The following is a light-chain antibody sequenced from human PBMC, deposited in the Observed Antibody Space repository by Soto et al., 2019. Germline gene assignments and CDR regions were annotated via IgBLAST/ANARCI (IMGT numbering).Light chain of an antibody. J-gene: IGLJ1*01. Sequence: QSALTQPASVSGSPGQSITISCTGTSSDVGDYNFVSWYQHHPGKAPKLMIYDVINRPSGVSNRFSGSQSSNTASLTISGVQAEDEGDYYCTSYPSSGTYVFGTGTKLTVL. CDR3: TSYPSSGTYV. CDR1: SSDVGDYNF. V-gene: IGLV2-14*01. CDR2: DVI.